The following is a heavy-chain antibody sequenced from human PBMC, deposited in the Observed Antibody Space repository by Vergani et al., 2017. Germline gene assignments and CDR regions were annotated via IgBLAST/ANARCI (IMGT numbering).Heavy chain of an antibody. CDR3: ARGYSSSWNYYYYYMDV. V-gene: IGHV1-2*02. CDR2: INPNSGGT. Sequence: QVQLVQSGAEVKKPGASVKVSCKASGYTFTGYYMHWVRQAPGQGLEWMGWINPNSGGTNYAQKFQGRVTMTRDTSISTAYMELSRLRSDDTAVYYCARGYSSSWNYYYYYMDVWGKGTTVTVSS. D-gene: IGHD6-13*01. CDR1: GYTFTGYY. J-gene: IGHJ6*03.